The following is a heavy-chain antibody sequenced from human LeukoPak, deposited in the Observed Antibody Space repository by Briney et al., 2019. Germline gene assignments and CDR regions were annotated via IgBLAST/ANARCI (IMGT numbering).Heavy chain of an antibody. CDR2: IYTSGST. CDR3: ARLTKRNDPFAI. CDR1: GGSISSYY. Sequence: SETLSLTCTVSGGSISSYYWSWIRQPAGKGLEWIGRIYTSGSTNYNPSLKSRLTMSVDTSKNQFSLKLTSVTAADTAVYYCARLTKRNDPFAIWGQGTMVTVSS. J-gene: IGHJ3*02. V-gene: IGHV4-4*07. D-gene: IGHD1-14*01.